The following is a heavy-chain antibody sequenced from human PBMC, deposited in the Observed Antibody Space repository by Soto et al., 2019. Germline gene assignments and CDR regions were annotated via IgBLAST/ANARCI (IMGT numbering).Heavy chain of an antibody. CDR1: GFTFSSYG. D-gene: IGHD6-19*01. Sequence: EVQLVESGGTLVQQGGSLRLSCSASGFTFSSYGMHWVRQAPGNGLEYVSAIKNSGSTTNYADSVKGRFTISRDNSKNMLYLQMSSLTSEDTAVYYCAVVAGSYWFDCWGQGTLVTVSS. CDR2: IKNSGSTT. V-gene: IGHV3-64D*06. CDR3: AVVAGSYWFDC. J-gene: IGHJ4*02.